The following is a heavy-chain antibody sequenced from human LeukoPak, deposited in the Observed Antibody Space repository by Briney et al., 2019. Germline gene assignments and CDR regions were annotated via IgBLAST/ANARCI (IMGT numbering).Heavy chain of an antibody. J-gene: IGHJ5*02. V-gene: IGHV3-74*01. CDR1: GFTFSSYW. CDR3: AIANGYLGYNWFDP. CDR2: INSDGSST. Sequence: PGGSLRLSCAASGFTFSSYWMHWVRQAPGKGLAWVSRINSDGSSTSYADSVKGRFTISRDNAKNTLYLQMNSLRAEDTAVYYCAIANGYLGYNWFDPWGQRTLVTVSS. D-gene: IGHD6-13*01.